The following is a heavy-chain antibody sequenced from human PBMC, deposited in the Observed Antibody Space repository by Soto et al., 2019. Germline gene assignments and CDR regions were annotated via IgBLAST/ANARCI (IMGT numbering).Heavy chain of an antibody. CDR3: VMVDNYVTPTPQDV. Sequence: QVQLVQSGDEVKKPGASVKVSCKASGYIFVNYGIAWVRQAPGQGLEWMGWISPYTGNTHSATKIQGRLTMTTDTSTSTAYMDLGGLTSYDTAVYYCVMVDNYVTPTPQDVWGQGTTVTVSS. J-gene: IGHJ6*02. CDR2: ISPYTGNT. D-gene: IGHD3-16*01. V-gene: IGHV1-18*01. CDR1: GYIFVNYG.